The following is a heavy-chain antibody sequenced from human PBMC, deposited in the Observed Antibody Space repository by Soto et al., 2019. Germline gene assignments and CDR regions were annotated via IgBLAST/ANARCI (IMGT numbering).Heavy chain of an antibody. Sequence: GGSLRLSCAASGFTFSSFTMSWVRQAPGKGLEWISYISISSSTIYYADSVKGRFTISRDNAKKSLYLQMNSLRAEDTAVYYCAREVAETTSCYFDYWGQGTPVTVSS. CDR2: ISISSSTI. CDR3: AREVAETTSCYFDY. J-gene: IGHJ4*02. D-gene: IGHD4-17*01. CDR1: GFTFSSFT. V-gene: IGHV3-48*01.